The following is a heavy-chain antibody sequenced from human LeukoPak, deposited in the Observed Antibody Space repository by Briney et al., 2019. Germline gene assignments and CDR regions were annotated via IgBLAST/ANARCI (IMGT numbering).Heavy chain of an antibody. Sequence: GGSLRLSCAPSGFDFSGYTMTLVHQPLGTGLGSLSAITSSSGDIYYADSGKGRFTISRDNAKKSLFMEMNSLRAEETAVYYCTRVNGHFVDAFYYFYMDVWGKGPTVTVSS. CDR1: GFDFSGYT. CDR3: TRVNGHFVDAFYYFYMDV. D-gene: IGHD4-17*01. CDR2: ITSSSGDI. J-gene: IGHJ6*03. V-gene: IGHV3-21*01.